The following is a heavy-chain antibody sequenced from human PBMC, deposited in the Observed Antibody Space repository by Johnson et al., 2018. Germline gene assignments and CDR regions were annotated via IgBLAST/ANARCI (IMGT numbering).Heavy chain of an antibody. V-gene: IGHV6-1*01. CDR3: TRARYYYYYYMDV. CDR2: TYYRSKWYN. J-gene: IGHJ6*03. CDR1: GDSVSSNSVA. Sequence: QVQLQESGPGLVKPSQTXSLTCAISGDSVSSNSVAWNWIRQSPSRGLEWLGRTYYRSKWYNDYAVSVKSRITINPDTSKNQFSLQLTSVTPEDTAVYYCTRARYYYYYYMDVWGEGTKVTVS.